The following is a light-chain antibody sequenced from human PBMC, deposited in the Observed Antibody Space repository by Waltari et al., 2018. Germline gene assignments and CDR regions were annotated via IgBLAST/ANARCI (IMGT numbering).Light chain of an antibody. CDR1: SADVGGYNY. CDR2: EVS. J-gene: IGLJ1*01. Sequence: QSALTQPASVSGSPGQSITISCTGPSADVGGYNYVSWYQQYPGKAPQLMIYEVSFRPSGISNRFSGSKSGNTATLTISGLQAEDEADYYCSSKTSASGVFGTGTTVTVL. V-gene: IGLV2-14*01. CDR3: SSKTSASGV.